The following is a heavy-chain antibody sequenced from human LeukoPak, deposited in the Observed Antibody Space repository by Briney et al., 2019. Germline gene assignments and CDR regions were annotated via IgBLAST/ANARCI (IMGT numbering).Heavy chain of an antibody. CDR2: ISGSGGST. CDR3: AKDRGGMITFGGESPFDY. V-gene: IGHV3-23*01. Sequence: GGSLRLSCAASGFTFSSYAMSWVRQAPGKGLEWVSAISGSGGSTYYADSVKGRFTISRDNSKNTLYLQMNSLRAEDTAVYYCAKDRGGMITFGGESPFDYWGQGTLVIVSS. D-gene: IGHD3-16*01. J-gene: IGHJ4*02. CDR1: GFTFSSYA.